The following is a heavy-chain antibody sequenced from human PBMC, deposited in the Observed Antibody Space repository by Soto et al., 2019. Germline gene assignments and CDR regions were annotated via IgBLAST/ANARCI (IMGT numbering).Heavy chain of an antibody. J-gene: IGHJ3*02. Sequence: GGSLRLSCAASGFTFDDYAMHWVRQAPGKGLEWVSGISWNSGSIGYADSVKGRFTISRDNAKNSLYLQMNSLRAEDTALYYWAKDSEWLVDAFDISGQGTMITVSS. V-gene: IGHV3-9*01. CDR3: AKDSEWLVDAFDI. CDR2: ISWNSGSI. CDR1: GFTFDDYA. D-gene: IGHD6-19*01.